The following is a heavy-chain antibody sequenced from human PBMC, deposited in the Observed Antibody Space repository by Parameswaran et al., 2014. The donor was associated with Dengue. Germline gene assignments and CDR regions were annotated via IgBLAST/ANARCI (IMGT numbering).Heavy chain of an antibody. J-gene: IGHJ6*02. D-gene: IGHD5-12*01. V-gene: IGHV3-49*03. Sequence: GSLRLSCTASGFTFGDYAMSWFRQAPGKGLEWVGFIRSKAYGGTTEYAASVKGRFTISRDDSKSIAYLQMNSLKTEDTAVYYCTRDREYSGYDSLGMDVWGQGTTVTVSS. CDR3: TRDREYSGYDSLGMDV. CDR2: IRSKAYGGTT. CDR1: GFTFGDYA.